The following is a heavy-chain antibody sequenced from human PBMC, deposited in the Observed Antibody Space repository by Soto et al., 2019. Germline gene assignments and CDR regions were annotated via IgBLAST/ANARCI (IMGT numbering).Heavy chain of an antibody. V-gene: IGHV3-30-3*01. CDR1: GFTFSSYA. CDR2: ISYDGSNK. Sequence: GGSLRLSCAASGFTFSSYAMHWVRQAPGKGLEWVAVISYDGSNKYYADSVKGRFTISRDNSKNTLYLQMNSLRAEDTAVYYWARTGSYYDSSGYTFDAFDIWVQGTMVTVSS. J-gene: IGHJ3*02. D-gene: IGHD3-22*01. CDR3: ARTGSYYDSSGYTFDAFDI.